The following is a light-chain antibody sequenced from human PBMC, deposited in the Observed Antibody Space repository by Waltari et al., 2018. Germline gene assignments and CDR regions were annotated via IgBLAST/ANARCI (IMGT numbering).Light chain of an antibody. Sequence: AIQMTQSPSSLSASVGDRVTITCRASQDIRSDLGWYQQKPVKAPELLIYGTSSLQSGVPSRFSGSASGTDFTLTISSLQPEDFATYYCLQDYNYPWTFGQGTKVEIK. CDR1: QDIRSD. CDR2: GTS. J-gene: IGKJ1*01. CDR3: LQDYNYPWT. V-gene: IGKV1-6*01.